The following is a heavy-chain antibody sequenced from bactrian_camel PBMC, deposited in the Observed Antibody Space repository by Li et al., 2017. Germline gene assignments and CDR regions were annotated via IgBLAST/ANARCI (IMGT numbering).Heavy chain of an antibody. V-gene: IGHV3S53*01. J-gene: IGHJ4*01. Sequence: HVQLVESGGGTVQAGGSLRLSCAVPGSILSSHCVAWFRQFPNLGKDRRMGVASIDKDGQTRLSDSVKGRFSISRDSTENTVYLQMNSLEPEDTAMYFCAADQRYCGLWYGHPRHYWGQGTQVTVS. D-gene: IGHD3*01. CDR2: IDKDGQT. CDR1: GSILSSHC. CDR3: AADQRYCGLWYGHPRHY.